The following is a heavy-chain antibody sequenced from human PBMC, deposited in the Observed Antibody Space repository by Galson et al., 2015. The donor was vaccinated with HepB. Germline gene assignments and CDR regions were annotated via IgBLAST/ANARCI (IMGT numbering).Heavy chain of an antibody. D-gene: IGHD3-3*01. CDR1: GYTFTSYG. J-gene: IGHJ6*02. CDR2: ISAYNGNT. Sequence: SVKVSCKASGYTFTSYGISWVRQAPGQGLEWMGWISAYNGNTNYAQKLQGRVTMTADTSTSTAYMELRSLRSDDTAVYYCARDQSITIFGVVITFSYYYYGMDVWGQGTMVTVSS. CDR3: ARDQSITIFGVVITFSYYYYGMDV. V-gene: IGHV1-18*04.